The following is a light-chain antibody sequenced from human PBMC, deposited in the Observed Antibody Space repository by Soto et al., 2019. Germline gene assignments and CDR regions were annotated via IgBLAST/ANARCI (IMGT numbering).Light chain of an antibody. V-gene: IGLV2-14*01. CDR1: NSDIGGYNI. CDR3: TSYATGGTHV. CDR2: DVS. Sequence: QSALTQPASVSGSPGQSITLSCTGTNSDIGGYNIASWYQQHPGKAPKLMIYDVSIRPSGVSDRFSGSKSANTASLTISGLQPEDEADYYCTSYATGGTHVFGTGTKVTVL. J-gene: IGLJ1*01.